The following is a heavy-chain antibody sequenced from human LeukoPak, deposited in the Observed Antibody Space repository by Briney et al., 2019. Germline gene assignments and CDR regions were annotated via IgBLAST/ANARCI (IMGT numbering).Heavy chain of an antibody. V-gene: IGHV2-5*02. Sequence: SGPTLVKPTQILTLTCIFSAVLVSSRGVGVGGIPHPPRNARGCVALIYWDADKLYNPYLKSRLTITKATSKHQVVPTMTNMHPVDTATYYCAHEKRYSFDLFANWGQGTLVTVSS. CDR3: AHEKRYSFDLFAN. CDR1: AVLVSSRGVG. J-gene: IGHJ4*02. D-gene: IGHD5-18*01. CDR2: IYWDADK.